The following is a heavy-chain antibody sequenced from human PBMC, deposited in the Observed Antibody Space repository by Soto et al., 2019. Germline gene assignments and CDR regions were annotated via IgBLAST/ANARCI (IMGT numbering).Heavy chain of an antibody. Sequence: QITLKESGPTLVKPTQNLTLTCTFSGFSLSSTRVAVGWIRQPPGKALEWLALIYWDDDKRYSPFLKSRLTITKDTSKNQVVLTMTNMDPVDTATYYCAHSVVAGLGYYFDYWGQGTLVTAS. CDR3: AHSVVAGLGYYFDY. CDR2: IYWDDDK. J-gene: IGHJ4*02. CDR1: GFSLSSTRVA. D-gene: IGHD6-19*01. V-gene: IGHV2-5*02.